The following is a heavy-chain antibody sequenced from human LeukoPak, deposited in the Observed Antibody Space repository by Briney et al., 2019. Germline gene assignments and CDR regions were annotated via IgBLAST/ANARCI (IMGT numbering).Heavy chain of an antibody. Sequence: SETLSLTCIVSGYSISSGYYWGWIRQPPGKGLEWIGSIYHSGSTYYNPSLKSRVTISVDTSKNQFSLKLSSVTAADTAVYYCARAEYYYDSSGYPDAFDIWGQGTMVTVSS. CDR2: IYHSGST. V-gene: IGHV4-38-2*02. D-gene: IGHD3-22*01. CDR1: GYSISSGYY. J-gene: IGHJ3*02. CDR3: ARAEYYYDSSGYPDAFDI.